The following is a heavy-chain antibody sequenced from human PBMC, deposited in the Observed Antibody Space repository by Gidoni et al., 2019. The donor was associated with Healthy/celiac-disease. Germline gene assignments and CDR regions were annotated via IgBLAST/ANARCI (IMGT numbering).Heavy chain of an antibody. CDR1: GGTFSSYA. Sequence: QVQQVQSGAEVKKPGHSAKVSCTASGGTFSSYAISWARQAPGQGLEWMGGIIPIFGTANYAQKFQGRVTITADESTSTAYMELSSLRSEDTAVYYCAREMPPDYGGNTGFGYWGQGTLVTVSS. CDR2: IIPIFGTA. V-gene: IGHV1-69*01. D-gene: IGHD4-17*01. J-gene: IGHJ4*02. CDR3: AREMPPDYGGNTGFGY.